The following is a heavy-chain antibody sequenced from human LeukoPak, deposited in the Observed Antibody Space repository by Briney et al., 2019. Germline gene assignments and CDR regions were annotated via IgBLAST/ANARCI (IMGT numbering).Heavy chain of an antibody. CDR2: INSDGRTT. Sequence: GGSLRLSCAVSGFIFRRYWMHWVRQVPGKGLVWVSRINSDGRTTRYADSVKGRFTISGDNAKNTLYLQVNSLRAEDTAIYYRAREGECAGGTCSDPSRELDVWGQGTLVTVSS. V-gene: IGHV3-74*01. CDR3: AREGECAGGTCSDPSRELDV. CDR1: GFIFRRYW. D-gene: IGHD2-15*01. J-gene: IGHJ4*02.